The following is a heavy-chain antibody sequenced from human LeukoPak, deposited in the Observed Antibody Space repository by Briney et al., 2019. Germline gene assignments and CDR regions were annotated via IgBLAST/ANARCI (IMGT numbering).Heavy chain of an antibody. CDR2: IYRGGST. Sequence: PGGSLRLSCAASGFTVSSNYMSWVRQAPGKGLEWVSVIYRGGSTHYAGSVEGRFTISRDKSKNTVYLQLNSLRAEDTAVYYCARSPDYGDPYWYFDLWGRGTLATLSS. J-gene: IGHJ2*01. CDR3: ARSPDYGDPYWYFDL. V-gene: IGHV3-53*01. D-gene: IGHD4-17*01. CDR1: GFTVSSNY.